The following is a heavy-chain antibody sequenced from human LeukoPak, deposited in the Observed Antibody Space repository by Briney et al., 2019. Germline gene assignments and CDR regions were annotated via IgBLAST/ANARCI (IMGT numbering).Heavy chain of an antibody. CDR3: VKGILRYFGADACDI. V-gene: IGHV3-64D*06. D-gene: IGHD3-9*01. J-gene: IGHJ3*02. CDR2: ISSNGGST. Sequence: PPGSLRLSCSASGFTFSSYAMHWVRQAPGKGLEYVSAISSNGGSTYYADSVKGRFTISRENAQNKLYLEMSSLRAEDQAVYYCVKGILRYFGADACDIWGQATKVTVSS. CDR1: GFTFSSYA.